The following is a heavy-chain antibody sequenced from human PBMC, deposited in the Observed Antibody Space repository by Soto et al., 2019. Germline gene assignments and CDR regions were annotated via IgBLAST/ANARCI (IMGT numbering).Heavy chain of an antibody. Sequence: ASVKVSCKASGGTFSSYAISWVRQAPGQGLEWMGGIIPISGTVNYAQKFQGRVTITADESTSTAYMELSSLRSEDTAVYYCASGRYCSSTSCYAPIYYGMDVWGQGTTVTVSS. J-gene: IGHJ6*02. D-gene: IGHD2-2*01. CDR2: IIPISGTV. CDR3: ASGRYCSSTSCYAPIYYGMDV. V-gene: IGHV1-69*13. CDR1: GGTFSSYA.